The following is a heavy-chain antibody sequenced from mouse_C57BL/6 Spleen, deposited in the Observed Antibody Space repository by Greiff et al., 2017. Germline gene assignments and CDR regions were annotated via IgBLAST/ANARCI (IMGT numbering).Heavy chain of an antibody. Sequence: QVQLQQPGAELVKPGASVKLSCKASGYTFTSYWMHWVKQRPGQGLEWIGMIHPNSGSTNYNEKFKSKATLTVDKSSSTAYMQLSSLTSEDSAVYYCAGKGGYDDYFDYWGQGTTLTVSS. J-gene: IGHJ2*01. CDR1: GYTFTSYW. CDR3: AGKGGYDDYFDY. CDR2: IHPNSGST. V-gene: IGHV1-64*01. D-gene: IGHD2-3*01.